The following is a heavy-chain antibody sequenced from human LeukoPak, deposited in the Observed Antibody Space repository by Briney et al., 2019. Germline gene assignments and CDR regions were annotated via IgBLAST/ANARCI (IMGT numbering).Heavy chain of an antibody. V-gene: IGHV3-66*01. D-gene: IGHD5-12*01. CDR2: IYSGGST. Sequence: QPGGSLRLFCAASEFSVGSNYMTWVRQAPGKGLEWVSLIYSGGSTYYADSVKGRFTISRDNSKSTLFLHMNSLRGEDTAVYYCARGGGYDTSGGYNWFDPWGQGTLVTVSS. CDR3: ARGGGYDTSGGYNWFDP. CDR1: EFSVGSNY. J-gene: IGHJ5*02.